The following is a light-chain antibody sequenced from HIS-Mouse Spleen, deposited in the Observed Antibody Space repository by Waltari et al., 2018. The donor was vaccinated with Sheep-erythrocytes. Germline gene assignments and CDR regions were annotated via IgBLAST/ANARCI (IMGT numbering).Light chain of an antibody. Sequence: QSALTQPASVSGSPGQSITIPCTRTSRDVVSYNLVSLYQQHPGKAPKLMIYDGSKRPSGVSNRFSGSKSGNTASLTISGLQAEDEADYYCCSYAGSSTPWVFGGGTKLTVL. V-gene: IGLV2-23*01. CDR3: CSYAGSSTPWV. CDR2: DGS. J-gene: IGLJ3*02. CDR1: SRDVVSYNL.